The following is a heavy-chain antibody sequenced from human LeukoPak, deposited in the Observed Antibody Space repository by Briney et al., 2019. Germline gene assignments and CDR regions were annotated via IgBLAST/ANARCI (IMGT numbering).Heavy chain of an antibody. CDR2: ISASGGST. V-gene: IGHV3-23*01. CDR3: AKEGMGSHYYYYMDV. Sequence: PGGSLRLSCAASGFTFSSYAMSWVRQAPGKGLEWVSGISASGGSTYYADSVKGRFTISRDNSKNTLYLQMNSLRAEDTAVYYCAKEGMGSHYYYYMDVWGKGTTVTVSS. J-gene: IGHJ6*03. D-gene: IGHD5-24*01. CDR1: GFTFSSYA.